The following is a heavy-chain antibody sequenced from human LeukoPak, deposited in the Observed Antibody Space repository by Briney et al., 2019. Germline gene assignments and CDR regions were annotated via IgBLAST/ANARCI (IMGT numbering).Heavy chain of an antibody. CDR2: IYYSGST. CDR3: ARTGSTVTMLYPFDH. Sequence: SETLSLTCIVSGGSISSSSYYWGWIRQPPGKGLEWIGYIYYSGSTNYNPSLKSRVTISVDTSKNQFSLKLSSVTAADTAVYYCARTGSTVTMLYPFDHWGQGTLVTVSS. V-gene: IGHV4-61*05. J-gene: IGHJ4*02. D-gene: IGHD4-17*01. CDR1: GGSISSSSYY.